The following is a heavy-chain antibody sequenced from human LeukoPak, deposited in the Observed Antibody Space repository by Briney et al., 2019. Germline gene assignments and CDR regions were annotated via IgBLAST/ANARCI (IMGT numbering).Heavy chain of an antibody. Sequence: SETLSLTCTVSGGSISSSSYYWGWIRQPPGKGLEWIGSIYYSGSTYYNPSLKSRVTISVDTSKNQFSLKLSSVTAADTAVYYCASFSGGFGFDYWGQGTLATVSS. CDR3: ASFSGGFGFDY. V-gene: IGHV4-39*01. J-gene: IGHJ4*02. D-gene: IGHD3-10*01. CDR1: GGSISSSSYY. CDR2: IYYSGST.